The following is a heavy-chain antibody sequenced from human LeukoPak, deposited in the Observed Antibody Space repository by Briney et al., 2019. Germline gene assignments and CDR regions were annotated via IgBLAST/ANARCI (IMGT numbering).Heavy chain of an antibody. CDR2: ISAYNGNT. J-gene: IGHJ5*02. Sequence: GASVKVSCKASGYTFTSYDINWVRQAPGQGLEWMGWISAYNGNTNYAQKFQGRVTMTRNTSISTAYMELSSLRSEDTAVYYCARGLPPIVATIGTWFDPWGQGTLVTVSS. CDR3: ARGLPPIVATIGTWFDP. CDR1: GYTFTSYD. V-gene: IGHV1-8*02. D-gene: IGHD5-12*01.